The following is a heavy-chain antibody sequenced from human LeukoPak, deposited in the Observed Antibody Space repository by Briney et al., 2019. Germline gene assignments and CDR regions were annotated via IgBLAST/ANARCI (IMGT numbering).Heavy chain of an antibody. D-gene: IGHD1-14*01. CDR1: GGSISSGGYS. Sequence: SETLSLTCAVSGGSISSGGYSWSWIRQPPGKGLEWIGYIYHSGSTYYNPSLKSRVTISVDRSKNQFSLKLSSVTAADTAVYYCARAYRSILNWFDPWGQGTLVTVSS. CDR2: IYHSGST. V-gene: IGHV4-30-2*01. CDR3: ARAYRSILNWFDP. J-gene: IGHJ5*02.